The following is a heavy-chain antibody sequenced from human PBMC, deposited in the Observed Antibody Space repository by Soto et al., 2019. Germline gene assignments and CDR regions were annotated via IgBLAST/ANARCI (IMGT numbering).Heavy chain of an antibody. CDR2: SSGSGGST. Sequence: EVQLLESGGGLVQPGGSLRLSCAACGFTFNNYAMKWGRQSPGKGLGWVSVSSGSGGSTYYADSVKGRFTISRDNSKNTLYVQMNSLRADDTAVYYCAKRGSSFYFDYWGQGTLVTVSS. J-gene: IGHJ4*02. CDR1: GFTFNNYA. D-gene: IGHD6-13*01. V-gene: IGHV3-23*01. CDR3: AKRGSSFYFDY.